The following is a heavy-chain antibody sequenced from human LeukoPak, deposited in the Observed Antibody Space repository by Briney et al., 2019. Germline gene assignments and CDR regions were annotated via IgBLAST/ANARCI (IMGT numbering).Heavy chain of an antibody. CDR1: GGSISSYY. D-gene: IGHD5-18*01. V-gene: IGHV4-59*01. CDR3: ARSRSGYSYDHAAFDI. CDR2: IYYSGST. Sequence: SETLSLTCTVSGGSISSYYWSWIRQPPGKGLEWIGYIYYSGSTNYNPSLKSRVTISVDTSKNQFSLKLSSVTAADTAVYYCARSRSGYSYDHAAFDIWGQGTMVTVSS. J-gene: IGHJ3*02.